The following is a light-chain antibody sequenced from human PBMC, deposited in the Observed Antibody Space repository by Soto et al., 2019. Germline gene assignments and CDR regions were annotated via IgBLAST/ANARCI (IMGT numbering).Light chain of an antibody. CDR2: EVS. J-gene: IGLJ1*01. Sequence: QSVLTQPPSASGSPGQSVTISCTGTSSDVGGYNYVSWYQQHPGKAPKLMIFEVSARPSGVPDRFSASKSGNTASLTVSGLQAEDEADYYCSSYAGSNHYVFGTGTKLTVL. CDR1: SSDVGGYNY. CDR3: SSYAGSNHYV. V-gene: IGLV2-8*01.